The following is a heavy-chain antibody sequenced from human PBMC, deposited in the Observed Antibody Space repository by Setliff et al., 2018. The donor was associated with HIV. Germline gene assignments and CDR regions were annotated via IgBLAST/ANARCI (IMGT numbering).Heavy chain of an antibody. J-gene: IGHJ4*02. D-gene: IGHD3-22*01. V-gene: IGHV4-39*01. CDR1: GGSVSSGSYY. CDR2: IYYSGST. Sequence: SETLSLTCTVSGGSVSSGSYYWSWIRQPPGKGLEWSGSIYYSGSTYYNPSLKSRVTISVDTSKNQFSLKLSSVTAADTAVYYCASLPPLYDSSGYYFDYWGQGTLVTVSS. CDR3: ASLPPLYDSSGYYFDY.